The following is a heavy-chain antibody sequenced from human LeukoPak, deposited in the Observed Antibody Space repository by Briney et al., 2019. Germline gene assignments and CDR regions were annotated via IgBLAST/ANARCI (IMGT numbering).Heavy chain of an antibody. D-gene: IGHD5-12*01. CDR1: GFTFSTYW. CDR2: INTDGSSA. CDR3: ARVPYSGYEFDY. J-gene: IGHJ4*02. V-gene: IGHV3-74*01. Sequence: GGSLRLSCAASGFTFSTYWMHWVRQAPGKGLVWVSRINTDGSSATYADAVKGRFTLSRDNAKNTLYLQMNSLRAEDTAVYYCARVPYSGYEFDYWGQGTLVTVSS.